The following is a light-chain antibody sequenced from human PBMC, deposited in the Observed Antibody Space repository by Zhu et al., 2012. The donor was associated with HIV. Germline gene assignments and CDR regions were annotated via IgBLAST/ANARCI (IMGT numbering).Light chain of an antibody. CDR2: SAS. J-gene: IGKJ2*01. Sequence: DIVLTQSPGTLSLSPGERATLSCRASQTVSRNYLAWYQQKPGQPPRLLIYSASRRVTGIPDRFSGSGSGTDFTLTISRLEPEDFAVYYCQHYVPSPMYTFGLGDQAGDQT. CDR3: QHYVPSPMYT. V-gene: IGKV3-20*01. CDR1: QTVSRNY.